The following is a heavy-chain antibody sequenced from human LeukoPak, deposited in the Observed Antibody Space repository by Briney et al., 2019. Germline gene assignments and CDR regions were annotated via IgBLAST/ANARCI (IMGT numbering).Heavy chain of an antibody. J-gene: IGHJ4*02. D-gene: IGHD3-22*01. CDR2: IYTSGST. Sequence: SETLSLTCTVSGGSISSSSYFWGWIRQPPGKGLEWIGRIYTSGSTNYNPSLKSRVTMSVDTSNNQFSLKLSSVTAADTAVYYCARIRYYYDSSGNSHYFDYWGQGTLVTVSS. CDR3: ARIRYYYDSSGNSHYFDY. CDR1: GGSISSSSYF. V-gene: IGHV4-39*07.